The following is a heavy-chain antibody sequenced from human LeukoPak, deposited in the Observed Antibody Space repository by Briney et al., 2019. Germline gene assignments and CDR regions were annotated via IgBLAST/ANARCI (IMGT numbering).Heavy chain of an antibody. J-gene: IGHJ4*02. CDR3: AKASRNYDFWSGYSDY. CDR2: IRSKANSYAT. V-gene: IGHV3-73*01. D-gene: IGHD3-3*01. Sequence: PGGSLKLSCATSGFTFSGSAIHWVRQASGKGLEWVGRIRSKANSYATTDVASVRGRFSISRDDSKNTAYLQMNSLKTEDTAVYYCAKASRNYDFWSGYSDYWGQGTLVTVSS. CDR1: GFTFSGSA.